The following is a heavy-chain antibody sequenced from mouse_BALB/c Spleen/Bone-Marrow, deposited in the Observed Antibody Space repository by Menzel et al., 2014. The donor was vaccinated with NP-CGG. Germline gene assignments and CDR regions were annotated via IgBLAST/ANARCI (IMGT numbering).Heavy chain of an antibody. CDR3: AKRGNYGYFDY. Sequence: VQLQQSGPSLVQPSQSLSITCTVSGFSLTSYGVHWVRQSPGKGLEWLGVIWRGGSTDYNADFMSRLSITKDNSKSQVFFKMNSLQADDTAIYDCAKRGNYGYFDYWGQGTTLTVSS. CDR2: IWRGGST. D-gene: IGHD2-1*01. V-gene: IGHV2-5-1*01. J-gene: IGHJ2*01. CDR1: GFSLTSYG.